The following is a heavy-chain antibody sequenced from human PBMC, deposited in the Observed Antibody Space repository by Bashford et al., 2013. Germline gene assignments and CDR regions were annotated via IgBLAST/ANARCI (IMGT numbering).Heavy chain of an antibody. CDR3: ARRYCSSTSCYRDWFDP. Sequence: ASVKVSCKASGGTFSSYAINWVRQATGQGLEWMGWMNPNSGNTGYAQKFQGRVTMTRNTSISTAYMELSSLRSEDTAVYYCARRYCSSTSCYRDWFDPWGQGTLVTVSS. V-gene: IGHV1-8*02. D-gene: IGHD2-2*01. CDR1: GGTFSSYA. J-gene: IGHJ5*02. CDR2: MNPNSGNT.